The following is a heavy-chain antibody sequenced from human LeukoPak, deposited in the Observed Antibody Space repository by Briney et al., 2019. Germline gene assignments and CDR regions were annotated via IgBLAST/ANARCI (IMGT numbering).Heavy chain of an antibody. Sequence: SETLSLTCVVSGGFISSGGYYWGWIRHPPEKGLEWIGSVHHSGITYYNTSLRSRVTISVDKSKNQFSLELTSVTAADTAVYYCARNPPNYYDSSGRMGAFDVWGQGTMVTVSS. CDR2: VHHSGIT. CDR3: ARNPPNYYDSSGRMGAFDV. CDR1: GGFISSGGYY. D-gene: IGHD3-22*01. J-gene: IGHJ3*01. V-gene: IGHV4-39*01.